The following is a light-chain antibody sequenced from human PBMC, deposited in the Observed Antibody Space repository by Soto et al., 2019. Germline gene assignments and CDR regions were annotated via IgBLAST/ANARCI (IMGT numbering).Light chain of an antibody. CDR1: QGIRND. Sequence: AIQMTQSPSSLSASVGDRVTITCRASQGIRNDLGWFQLKPGKAPKLLIYAASSLQSGVPSRFSGSGSGTDFTLTISSLQPEDFATYYCLQDYIYPRTFGQGTKVDIK. CDR2: AAS. CDR3: LQDYIYPRT. J-gene: IGKJ1*01. V-gene: IGKV1-6*01.